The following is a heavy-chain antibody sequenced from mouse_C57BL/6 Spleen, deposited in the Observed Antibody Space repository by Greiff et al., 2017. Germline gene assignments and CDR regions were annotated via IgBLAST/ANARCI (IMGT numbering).Heavy chain of an antibody. Sequence: EVQLQQSGPELVKPGASVKIPCKASGYTFTDYNMDWVKQSHGKSLEWIGDINPNNGGTIYNQKFKGKATLTVDKSSSTAYMELRSLTSEDTAVYYCALYYSKWYAMDYWGQGTSVTVSS. CDR3: ALYYSKWYAMDY. D-gene: IGHD2-5*01. CDR1: GYTFTDYN. J-gene: IGHJ4*01. CDR2: INPNNGGT. V-gene: IGHV1-18*01.